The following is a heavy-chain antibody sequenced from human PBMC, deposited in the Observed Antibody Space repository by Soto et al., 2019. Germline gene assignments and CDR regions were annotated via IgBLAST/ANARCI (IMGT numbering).Heavy chain of an antibody. CDR1: GGSISSYY. J-gene: IGHJ4*02. CDR3: ARHRNLAYFDY. Sequence: QVQLQESGPGLVKPSETLSLTCTVSGGSISSYYWSWIRQPPGKGLEWIGYIYYSGSTNYNPSLKSXXTXPXXTSKNQFALTLSSVTAADTAVYYCARHRNLAYFDYWGQGTLVTVSS. V-gene: IGHV4-59*01. CDR2: IYYSGST.